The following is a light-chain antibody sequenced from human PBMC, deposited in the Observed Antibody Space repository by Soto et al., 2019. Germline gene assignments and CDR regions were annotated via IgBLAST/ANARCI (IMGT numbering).Light chain of an antibody. CDR1: QSVSSY. CDR2: DAS. CDR3: QQRSNWPPTWT. J-gene: IGKJ1*01. V-gene: IGKV3-11*01. Sequence: EIVMTQSPATLSVSPGEGATLSCRASQSVSSYLAWYQQKPGQAPRLLLYDASNRATGIPARFSGSGSGTDFTLTISSLEPEDFAVYYCQQRSNWPPTWTFGQGTKVDIK.